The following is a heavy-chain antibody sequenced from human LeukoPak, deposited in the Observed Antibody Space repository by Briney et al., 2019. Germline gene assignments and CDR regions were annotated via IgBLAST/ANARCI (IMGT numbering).Heavy chain of an antibody. V-gene: IGHV3-30*04. CDR3: ARAPPNSWIDY. CDR2: ISYDGSDK. J-gene: IGHJ4*02. D-gene: IGHD1/OR15-1a*01. Sequence: PGRSLRLSCTASGFTFSNFALYWVRQAPGKGLEWVTVISYDGSDKHYADSVKGRFTISRDNSKNTLHLQMNSLRDEDTAVYYCARAPPNSWIDYWGQGNLVTVSS. CDR1: GFTFSNFA.